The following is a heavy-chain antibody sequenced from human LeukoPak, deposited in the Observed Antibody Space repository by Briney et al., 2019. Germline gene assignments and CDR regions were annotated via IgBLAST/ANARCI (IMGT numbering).Heavy chain of an antibody. CDR2: INTNTGNP. V-gene: IGHV7-4-1*02. J-gene: IGHJ4*02. CDR3: ARGSIGAPHHFDY. CDR1: GHTFTGYY. D-gene: IGHD3-10*01. Sequence: ASVKVSCKASGHTFTGYYMHWVRQAPGQGLEWMGWINTNTGNPTYAQGFTGRFVFSLDTSVSTAYLQISSLKAEDTAVYYCARGSIGAPHHFDYWGQGTLVTVSS.